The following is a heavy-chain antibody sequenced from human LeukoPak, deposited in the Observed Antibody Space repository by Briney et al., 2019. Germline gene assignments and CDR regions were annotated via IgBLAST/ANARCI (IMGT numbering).Heavy chain of an antibody. CDR2: ISSSGRII. CDR1: GFTFSDYY. D-gene: IGHD2-8*01. V-gene: IGHV3-11*01. Sequence: GGSLRLSCAASGFTFSDYYMSWIREAPGKGLEWVSYISSSGRIIYYADSVKGRFTISRDNAKNSLFLQMDSLRAEDTAVYYCASVHYYGMEVWGQGTTVTVSS. J-gene: IGHJ6*02. CDR3: ASVHYYGMEV.